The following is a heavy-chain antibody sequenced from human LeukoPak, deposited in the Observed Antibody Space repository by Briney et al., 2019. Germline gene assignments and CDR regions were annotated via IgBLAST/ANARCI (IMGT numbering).Heavy chain of an antibody. V-gene: IGHV4-39*07. CDR3: AREYCSTASCYNYYYSYYMDV. CDR1: GGSISSSSYY. Sequence: PETLSLTCTVSGGSISSSSYYWGWIRQPPGKGLEWIGSIYYSTSTYYNPSLKSRVTISVDTSKNQFSLKVSSVTAADTAVYYCAREYCSTASCYNYYYSYYMDVWGKGTTVTVSS. D-gene: IGHD2-2*02. J-gene: IGHJ6*03. CDR2: IYYSTST.